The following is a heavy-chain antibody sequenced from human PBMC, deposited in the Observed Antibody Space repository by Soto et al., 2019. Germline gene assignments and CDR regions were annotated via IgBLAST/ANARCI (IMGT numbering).Heavy chain of an antibody. V-gene: IGHV4-31*11. CDR1: GGSIISASYS. J-gene: IGHJ5*02. D-gene: IGHD6-6*01. Sequence: QVQLQESGPRLVKPSQTLSLSCAVSGGSIISASYSWNWIRQSPGRGLEWIGHIYSSGSTYYNPNLKSRVSISVDTSNNQFYLKLTSVTAADTAVYFCAREDAARIERWFDAWGQGSLVTVSS. CDR2: IYSSGST. CDR3: AREDAARIERWFDA.